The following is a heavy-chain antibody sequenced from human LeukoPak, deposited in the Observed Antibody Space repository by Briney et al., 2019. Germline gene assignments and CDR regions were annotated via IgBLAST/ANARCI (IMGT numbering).Heavy chain of an antibody. CDR2: IKKDGSQE. V-gene: IGHV3-7*04. CDR1: GSSLSTYL. J-gene: IGHJ5*02. CDR3: ARDLKGFNL. Sequence: SGRSRRPSCVPAGSSLSTYLTSWARHAPGIGREWVANIKKDGSQEFYLDSVKGRFTISRDNGNNSLYLHMSRLRIEDTAVYYCARDLKGFNLWGQGALVTVSS.